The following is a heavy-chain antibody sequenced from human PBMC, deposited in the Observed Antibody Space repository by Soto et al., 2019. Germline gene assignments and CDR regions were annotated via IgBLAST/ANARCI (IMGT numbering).Heavy chain of an antibody. CDR3: AIDGDSAPYSSSWYGVDY. V-gene: IGHV1-18*04. J-gene: IGHJ4*02. D-gene: IGHD6-13*01. CDR1: GYTFTSYG. Sequence: ASVNVSCKASGYTFTSYGISWVGQAPGQGLEWMGWISAYNGNTNYAQKLQGRVTMTTDTSTSTVYVELRSLRSDDTAVYCCAIDGDSAPYSSSWYGVDYWGQGTLVTVSS. CDR2: ISAYNGNT.